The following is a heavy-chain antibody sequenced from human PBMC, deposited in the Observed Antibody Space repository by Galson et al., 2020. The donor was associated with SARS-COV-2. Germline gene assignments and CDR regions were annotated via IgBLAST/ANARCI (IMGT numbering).Heavy chain of an antibody. V-gene: IGHV4-39*07. J-gene: IGHJ5*02. D-gene: IGHD6-19*01. CDR3: ARVGPNGAVAGTTYWFDP. CDR1: GGSISSSSYY. CDR2: IYSRGST. Sequence: SETLSLTCTVSGGSISSSSYYWGWIRQPPGKGLEWIGSIYSRGSTYYNPSLKSRVTISVDTSKNQFSLKLSSVTAADTAVYYCARVGPNGAVAGTTYWFDPWGQGTLVTVSS.